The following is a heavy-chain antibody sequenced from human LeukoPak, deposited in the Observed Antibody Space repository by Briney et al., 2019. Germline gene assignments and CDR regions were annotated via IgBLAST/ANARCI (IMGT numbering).Heavy chain of an antibody. CDR2: IYWDDDK. CDR1: GFSLSTSGVG. CDR3: AHSPTYYDFWSGYSTNSAFDY. V-gene: IGHV2-5*02. D-gene: IGHD3-3*01. Sequence: GSGPTLVNPTQTLTLTCTFSGFSLSTSGVGVGWIRQPPGKALEWLALIYWDDDKRYSPSLKSRLTITKDTSKNQVVLTMTNMDPVGTATYYCAHSPTYYDFWSGYSTNSAFDYWGQGTLVTVSS. J-gene: IGHJ4*02.